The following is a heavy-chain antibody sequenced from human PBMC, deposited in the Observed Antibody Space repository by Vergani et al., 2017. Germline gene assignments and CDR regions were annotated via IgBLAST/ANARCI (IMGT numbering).Heavy chain of an antibody. J-gene: IGHJ4*02. CDR2: ISSSSSYI. V-gene: IGHV3-21*01. Sequence: EVQLVESGGGLVKPGGSLRLSCAASGFTFSSYSMNWVRQAPGKGLEWVSSISSSSSYIYYADSVKGRFTISRDNAKNSLYLQMNSLRAEDTAVYYCARVXRLWFGELTGYFDYWGQGTLVTVSS. CDR3: ARVXRLWFGELTGYFDY. CDR1: GFTFSSYS. D-gene: IGHD3-10*01.